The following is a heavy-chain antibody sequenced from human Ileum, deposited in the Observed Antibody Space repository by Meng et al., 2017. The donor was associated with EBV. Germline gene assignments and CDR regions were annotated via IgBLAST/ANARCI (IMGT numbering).Heavy chain of an antibody. Sequence: QVQLVQSGAEVKKPGASVKVSCXASGYTFTDYYIHWVRQAPGQRLEWMGWINAGNGNTKYSQRFQGRVTITRDTSASTAYMELSSLRSEDTTVYYCARAGYDSSGYYPQPFDYWGQGTLVTAPQ. D-gene: IGHD3-22*01. CDR2: INAGNGNT. J-gene: IGHJ4*02. CDR1: GYTFTDYY. V-gene: IGHV1-3*01. CDR3: ARAGYDSSGYYPQPFDY.